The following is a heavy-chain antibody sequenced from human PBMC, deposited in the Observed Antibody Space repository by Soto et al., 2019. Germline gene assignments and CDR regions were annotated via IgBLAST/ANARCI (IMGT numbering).Heavy chain of an antibody. CDR2: INHSGST. D-gene: IGHD6-13*01. CDR1: GGSFSGYY. CDR3: ARAHSSTFDY. V-gene: IGHV4-34*01. J-gene: IGHJ4*02. Sequence: SLTCAVYGGSFSGYYWSWIRQPPGKGPEWIGEINHSGSTNYNPSLKSRVTISVDTSKNQFSLKLSSVTAADTAVYYCARAHSSTFDYWGQGTLVTVSS.